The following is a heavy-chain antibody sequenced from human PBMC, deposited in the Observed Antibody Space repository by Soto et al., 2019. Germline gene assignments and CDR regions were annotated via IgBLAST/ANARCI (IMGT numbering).Heavy chain of an antibody. CDR1: GESFSGYY. Sequence: SETLSLTCVVYGESFSGYYWSWFRQPPGKRLEWIGDIDHSGSTHYNPSLKSRLTISEDTAKNHFSLSLSAVTAADAGTYFCSRGRPPRYWGQGTLVTVSS. CDR2: IDHSGST. J-gene: IGHJ4*02. CDR3: SRGRPPRY. V-gene: IGHV4-34*01.